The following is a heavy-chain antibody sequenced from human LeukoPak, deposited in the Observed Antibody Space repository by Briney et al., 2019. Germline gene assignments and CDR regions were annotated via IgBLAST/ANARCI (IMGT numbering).Heavy chain of an antibody. CDR2: INHSGST. J-gene: IGHJ5*02. D-gene: IGHD6-13*01. Sequence: SETLSLTCAVYGGSFSGYYWSWIRQPPGKGLEWIGEINHSGSTNYNPSLKSRVTISVDTSKNQFSLKLSSVTAADTAVYYCAGGRRHSSSWYYAGSNWFDPWGQGTLVTVSS. CDR1: GGSFSGYY. V-gene: IGHV4-34*01. CDR3: AGGRRHSSSWYYAGSNWFDP.